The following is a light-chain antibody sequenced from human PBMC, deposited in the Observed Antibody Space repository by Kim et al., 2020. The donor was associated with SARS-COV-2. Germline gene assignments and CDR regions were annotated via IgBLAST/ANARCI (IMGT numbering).Light chain of an antibody. Sequence: QRVTISCAGSSSNIGAGYDVHWYQQLPGTAPKLLIYGNSNRPSGVPDRFSGSKSGTSASLAITGLQAEDEADYYCQSYDSSLSGYVFGTGTKVTVL. CDR2: GNS. CDR3: QSYDSSLSGYV. CDR1: SSNIGAGYD. V-gene: IGLV1-40*01. J-gene: IGLJ1*01.